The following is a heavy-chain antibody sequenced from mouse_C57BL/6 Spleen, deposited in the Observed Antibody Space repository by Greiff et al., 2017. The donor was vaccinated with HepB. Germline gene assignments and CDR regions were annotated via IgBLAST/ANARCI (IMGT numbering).Heavy chain of an antibody. CDR3: ARDHYGSSYGWYFDV. D-gene: IGHD1-1*01. V-gene: IGHV1-80*01. Sequence: VQLQQSGAELVKPGASVKISCKASGYAFSSYWMNWVKQRPGKGLEWIGQIYPGDGDTNYNGKFKGKATLTADKSSSTAYMQLSSLTSEDSAVYFCARDHYGSSYGWYFDVWGTGTTVTVSS. CDR1: GYAFSSYW. J-gene: IGHJ1*03. CDR2: IYPGDGDT.